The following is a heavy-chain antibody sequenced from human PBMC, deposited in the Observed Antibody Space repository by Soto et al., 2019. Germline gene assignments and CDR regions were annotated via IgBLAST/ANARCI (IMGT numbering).Heavy chain of an antibody. Sequence: SVKVSCKASGGTFSSYAISWVRQAPGQGLEWMGGIIPIFGTANYAQKFQGRVTITADESTSTAYMELSSLRSEDTAVYYCARALRYFDWLLPDYYYYGMDVWGQGTTVTAP. CDR3: ARALRYFDWLLPDYYYYGMDV. D-gene: IGHD3-9*01. CDR2: IIPIFGTA. J-gene: IGHJ6*02. V-gene: IGHV1-69*13. CDR1: GGTFSSYA.